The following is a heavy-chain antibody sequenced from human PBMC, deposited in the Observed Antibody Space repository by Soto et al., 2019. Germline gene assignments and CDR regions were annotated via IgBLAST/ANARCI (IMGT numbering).Heavy chain of an antibody. Sequence: SETLSLTCAVYGGSFSGYYWSWIRQPPGKGLEWIGEINHSGSTNYNPSLKSRVTISVDTSKNQFSLKLSSVTAADTAVYYCANVLVVVTAADNWFDPWCQGNLVNVS. CDR1: GGSFSGYY. D-gene: IGHD2-2*01. CDR3: ANVLVVVTAADNWFDP. CDR2: INHSGST. V-gene: IGHV4-34*01. J-gene: IGHJ5*02.